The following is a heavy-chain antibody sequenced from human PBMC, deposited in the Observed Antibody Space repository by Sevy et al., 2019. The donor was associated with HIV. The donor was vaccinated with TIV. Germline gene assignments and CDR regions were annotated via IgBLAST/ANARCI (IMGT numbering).Heavy chain of an antibody. CDR1: GFTFSSYS. Sequence: GGSLRLSCAASGFTFSSYSMNWDRQAPGKGLEWVSSISSSSSYIYYAHSVKGRFTISRDNAKNSLYLQMNSLRAEDTAVYYCARNNSGEGTYYYYGMDVWGQGTTVTVSS. CDR3: ARNNSGEGTYYYYGMDV. CDR2: ISSSSSYI. V-gene: IGHV3-21*01. J-gene: IGHJ6*02. D-gene: IGHD1-1*01.